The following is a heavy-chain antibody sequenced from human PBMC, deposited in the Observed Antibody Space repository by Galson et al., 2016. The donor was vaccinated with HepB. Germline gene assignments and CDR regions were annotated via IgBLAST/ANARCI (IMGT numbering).Heavy chain of an antibody. CDR3: ARTSAAGYST. J-gene: IGHJ6*02. CDR1: GGSFSDYY. CDR2: ITHSGTT. Sequence: SETLSLTCAVYGGSFSDYYWSWVRQPPGKGLEWVGEITHSGTTSYNPSLKSRVTMSQDTSRSHLFLSLTSVTAADTAIYYCARTSAAGYSTWGQGTTVTVSS. V-gene: IGHV4-34*01. D-gene: IGHD5-12*01.